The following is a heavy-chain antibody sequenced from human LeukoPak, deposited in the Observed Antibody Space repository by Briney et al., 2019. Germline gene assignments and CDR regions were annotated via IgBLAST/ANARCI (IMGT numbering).Heavy chain of an antibody. CDR2: FDPEDGET. CDR3: ATNLATVVIVTYY. V-gene: IGHV1-24*01. Sequence: ASVKVSCTVSGSTLSELSMHWVRQAPGKGLEWMGGFDPEDGETIYAQKFRGRVTMTEDTSTDTAYMELNSLRSEDTAVYYCATNLATVVIVTYYWGQGTLVTVSS. CDR1: GSTLSELS. J-gene: IGHJ4*02. D-gene: IGHD4-23*01.